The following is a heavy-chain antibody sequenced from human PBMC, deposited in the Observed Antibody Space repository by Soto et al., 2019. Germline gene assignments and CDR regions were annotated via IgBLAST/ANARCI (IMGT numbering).Heavy chain of an antibody. Sequence: ASVKVSFKASGGTFSSYAISWVRQAPGQGLEWMGGIIPIFGTANYAQKFQGRVTITADESTSTAYMELSSLRSEDTAVYYCAISITIFGVVIPRAGYFDYWGQGTLVTVSS. D-gene: IGHD3-3*01. V-gene: IGHV1-69*13. CDR3: AISITIFGVVIPRAGYFDY. CDR2: IIPIFGTA. CDR1: GGTFSSYA. J-gene: IGHJ4*02.